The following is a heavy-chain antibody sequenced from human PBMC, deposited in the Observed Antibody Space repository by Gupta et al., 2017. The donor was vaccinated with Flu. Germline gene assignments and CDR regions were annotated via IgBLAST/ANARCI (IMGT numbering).Heavy chain of an antibody. Sequence: TFDDYAMHWVRQGPGRGLEWVAGISWNGGRTGYAETVKGRFTVSRDNAKNSLYLQMNSLTTDDTALYYCAKDVGSEVALASWGQGTLVTVS. CDR2: ISWNGGRT. CDR1: TFDDYA. CDR3: AKDVGSEVALAS. V-gene: IGHV3-9*01. D-gene: IGHD2-15*01. J-gene: IGHJ5*02.